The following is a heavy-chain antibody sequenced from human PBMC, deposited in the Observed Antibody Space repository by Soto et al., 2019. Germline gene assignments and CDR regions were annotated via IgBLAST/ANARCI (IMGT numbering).Heavy chain of an antibody. V-gene: IGHV3-23*01. CDR2: ISDNGGST. J-gene: IGHJ4*02. D-gene: IGHD2-15*01. CDR3: VKGYVGSRPYYFDH. CDR1: GFTFSTYA. Sequence: PGGSLRLSCAGSGFTFSTYAMSWVRQAPGKGLEWVSAISDNGGSTWYADSVKGRFTISRDNSMNTLYLQTNSLRGEDTAVYYCVKGYVGSRPYYFDHWGQGTLVTVSS.